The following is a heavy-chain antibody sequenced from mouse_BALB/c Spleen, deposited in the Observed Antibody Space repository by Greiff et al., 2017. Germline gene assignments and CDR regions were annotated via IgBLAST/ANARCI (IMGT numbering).Heavy chain of an antibody. V-gene: IGHV1S41*01. D-gene: IGHD2-3*01. J-gene: IGHJ1*01. CDR2: IAPGSGST. Sequence: DLVKPGASVKLSCKASGYTFTSYWINWIKQRPGQGLEWIGRIAPGSGSTYYNEMFKGKATLTVDTSSSTAYIQLSSLSSEDSAVYFCARFDGADWYFDVWGAGTTVTVSS. CDR1: GYTFTSYW. CDR3: ARFDGADWYFDV.